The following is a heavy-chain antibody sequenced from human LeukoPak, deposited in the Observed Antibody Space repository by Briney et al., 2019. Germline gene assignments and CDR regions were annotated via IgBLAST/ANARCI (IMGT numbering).Heavy chain of an antibody. CDR2: IYSGGST. CDR1: GGSISSSSYY. D-gene: IGHD3-10*01. J-gene: IGHJ4*02. CDR3: ARVLVRGVLYFDY. V-gene: IGHV4-39*07. Sequence: SETLSLTCTVSGGSISSSSYYWDWIRQSPGKGLEWIANIYSGGSTYYTPSLKSRITISVDTSKNQFSLKLSSVTAADTAVYYCARVLVRGVLYFDYWGQGTLVTVS.